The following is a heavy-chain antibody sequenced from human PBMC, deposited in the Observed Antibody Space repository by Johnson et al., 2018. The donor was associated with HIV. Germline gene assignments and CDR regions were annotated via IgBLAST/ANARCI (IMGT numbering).Heavy chain of an antibody. CDR3: AKGEQLVISRKGHDAFDI. J-gene: IGHJ3*02. Sequence: QMQLVESGGGVVQPGGSLRLSCAASGFTFSSYGMHWVRQAPGKGLEWVAFIRYDGSNKYYADSVKDRFTISRDNSKNTLYLQMNSLRVEDTAVYYCAKGEQLVISRKGHDAFDIWGQGTMVTVSS. CDR2: IRYDGSNK. V-gene: IGHV3-30*02. CDR1: GFTFSSYG. D-gene: IGHD6-6*01.